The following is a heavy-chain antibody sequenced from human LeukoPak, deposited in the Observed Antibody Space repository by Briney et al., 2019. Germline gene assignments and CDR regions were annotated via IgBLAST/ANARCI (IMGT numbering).Heavy chain of an antibody. D-gene: IGHD6-13*01. Sequence: GGSLRLSCAASGFTFSSYSMNWVRQAPGKGLEWVSSISSSSSYIYYADSVKGRFTISRDNARNALYLQMNSLRAEDTAVYYCARVIAAAGYFDYWGQGTLVTVSS. J-gene: IGHJ4*02. CDR2: ISSSSSYI. V-gene: IGHV3-21*01. CDR3: ARVIAAAGYFDY. CDR1: GFTFSSYS.